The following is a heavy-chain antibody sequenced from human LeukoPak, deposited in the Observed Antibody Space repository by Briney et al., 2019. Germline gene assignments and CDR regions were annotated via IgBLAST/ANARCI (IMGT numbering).Heavy chain of an antibody. D-gene: IGHD6-19*01. V-gene: IGHV5-51*01. CDR3: ARRIAVAGDGAYYGMDV. J-gene: IGHJ6*02. CDR1: GYSFTSYW. Sequence: GESLKISCKASGYSFTSYWIGWVRQIPGKGLEWMGIIYPGDSDTRYSPSFQGQVTISADKSINTAYLQWSSLRASDTAMYYCARRIAVAGDGAYYGMDVWGQGTTVTVSS. CDR2: IYPGDSDT.